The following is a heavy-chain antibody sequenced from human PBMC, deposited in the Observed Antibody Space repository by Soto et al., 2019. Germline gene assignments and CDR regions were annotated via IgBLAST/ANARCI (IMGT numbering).Heavy chain of an antibody. D-gene: IGHD2-15*01. J-gene: IGHJ4*02. CDR1: GGSISSDDYY. Sequence: QVQLQESGPGLVQPSQTLSLTCSVSGGSISSDDYYWTWIRQPPGEGLEWIGYIYYTGRTSSTPSLESRFTISIDTSKNQFSLKLSSVSAADTAVYYCAREGSSSPEYFDFWGPGTLVTVSS. CDR2: IYYTGRT. V-gene: IGHV4-30-4*01. CDR3: AREGSSSPEYFDF.